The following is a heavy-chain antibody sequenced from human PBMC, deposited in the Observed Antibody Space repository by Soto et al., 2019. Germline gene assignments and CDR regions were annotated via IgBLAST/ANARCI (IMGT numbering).Heavy chain of an antibody. V-gene: IGHV3-13*01. Sequence: EVQLVESGGGLVQPGGSLRLSCAASGFTFSSYDMHWVRLVTGKGLEWVSAIGAAGDTYYPDSVKGRFTISRENAKNSLYLQMNSLRAEDTAVYYCASGGGGSGWYEGGSRIDSWGQGTPVTVSS. CDR1: GFTFSSYD. J-gene: IGHJ4*02. CDR2: IGAAGDT. D-gene: IGHD6-13*01. CDR3: ASGGGGSGWYEGGSRIDS.